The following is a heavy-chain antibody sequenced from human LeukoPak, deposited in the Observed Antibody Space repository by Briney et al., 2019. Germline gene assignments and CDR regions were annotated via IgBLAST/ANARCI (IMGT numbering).Heavy chain of an antibody. J-gene: IGHJ3*02. D-gene: IGHD6-19*01. CDR3: ATTTGIAVAAGAFDI. Sequence: GESLKISCKGSGYSFTSHWIGWVRQMPGKGLEWMGIIYPGDSDTRYSPSFQGQVTISADKSISTAYLQWSSLKASDTAMYYCATTTGIAVAAGAFDIWGQGTMVTVSS. CDR1: GYSFTSHW. CDR2: IYPGDSDT. V-gene: IGHV5-51*01.